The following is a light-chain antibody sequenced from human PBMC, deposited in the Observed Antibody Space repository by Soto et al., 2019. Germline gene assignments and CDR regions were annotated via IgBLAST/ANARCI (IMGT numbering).Light chain of an antibody. V-gene: IGKV3D-7*01. CDR2: GTS. J-gene: IGKJ1*01. Sequence: IVLTQSPGTLSLSPGERATLSCRASQSVSSYLAWYQQKPGQAPRLLIYGTSTRATGIPVRFSGSGSGTDFTLTISSLQPEDFAVYFCHQDFNLPWTFGQGTMVDVK. CDR3: HQDFNLPWT. CDR1: QSVSSY.